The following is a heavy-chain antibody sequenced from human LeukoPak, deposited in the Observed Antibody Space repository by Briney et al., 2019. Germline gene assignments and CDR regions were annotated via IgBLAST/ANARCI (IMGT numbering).Heavy chain of an antibody. CDR3: ARDKGVVVTAIGYFDY. CDR2: IWYDGSNK. CDR1: GFTFSSYG. D-gene: IGHD2-21*02. J-gene: IGHJ4*02. V-gene: IGHV3-33*01. Sequence: GRSLRLSCAAPGFTFSSYGMHWVRQAPGKGLEWVAVIWYDGSNKYYADSVKGRFTISRDNSKNTLYLQMNSLRAEDTAVYYCARDKGVVVTAIGYFDYWGQGTLVTVSS.